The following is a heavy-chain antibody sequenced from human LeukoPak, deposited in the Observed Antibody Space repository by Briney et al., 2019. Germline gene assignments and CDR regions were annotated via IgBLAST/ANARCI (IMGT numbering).Heavy chain of an antibody. CDR2: ISGSGRTI. V-gene: IGHV3-48*03. D-gene: IGHD2-21*01. CDR3: VRDAVMSPEVLLTAWDYFDC. CDR1: GFTFSSYE. Sequence: GGSLRLSCAASGFTFSSYEMNWVRQAPGKGLGWVSYISGSGRTIDYADSVKGRFTISRDNTKNSVYLQMNSLRAEDTAIYFCVRDAVMSPEVLLTAWDYFDCWGQGTLVTVSS. J-gene: IGHJ4*02.